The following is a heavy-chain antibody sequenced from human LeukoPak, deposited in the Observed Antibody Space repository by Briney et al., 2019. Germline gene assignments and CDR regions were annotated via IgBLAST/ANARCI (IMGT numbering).Heavy chain of an antibody. J-gene: IGHJ6*03. CDR1: GYTFTSYG. V-gene: IGHV1-18*01. CDR3: ARTEYGGPERSYYYYYMDV. Sequence: ASVKVSCKASGYTFTSYGISWVRQAPGQGLEWMGWISAYSANTNYAQKLQGRVTMTTDTSTSTAYMELRSLRSDDTAVYYCARTEYGGPERSYYYYYMDVWGKGTTVTVSS. CDR2: ISAYSANT. D-gene: IGHD4/OR15-4a*01.